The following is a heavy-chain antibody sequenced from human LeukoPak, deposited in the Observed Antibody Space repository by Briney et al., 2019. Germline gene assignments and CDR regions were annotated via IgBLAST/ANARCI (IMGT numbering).Heavy chain of an antibody. V-gene: IGHV3-21*03. CDR2: ISSSSSYI. D-gene: IGHD2-2*01. CDR1: GFTFSSYS. Sequence: GGSLRLSCAASGFTFSSYSMNWVRQAPGKGLEWVSSISSSSSYIYYADSVKGRFTISRDNAKNSLYLQMNSLRAEDTAVYYCARDLYCSSTSCYPPDAFDIWGQGTMVTVSS. CDR3: ARDLYCSSTSCYPPDAFDI. J-gene: IGHJ3*02.